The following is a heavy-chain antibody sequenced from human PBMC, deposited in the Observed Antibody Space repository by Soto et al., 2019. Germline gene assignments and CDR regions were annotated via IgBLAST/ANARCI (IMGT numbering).Heavy chain of an antibody. J-gene: IGHJ1*01. CDR1: GFSFTHAW. D-gene: IGHD2-15*01. CDR3: TTRGVTGWSGSCYLV. V-gene: IGHV3-15*01. CDR2: IKSKTDGETT. Sequence: EVQLVESGGGLVKPGESLRLSCAGSGFSFTHAWMTWVRQAPGKGLEWVGRIKSKTDGETTDYAAPGRGRFSISRDDSKNTGYLQRNSLTTEDSAAYYCTTRGVTGWSGSCYLVWGQGTLVTVSS.